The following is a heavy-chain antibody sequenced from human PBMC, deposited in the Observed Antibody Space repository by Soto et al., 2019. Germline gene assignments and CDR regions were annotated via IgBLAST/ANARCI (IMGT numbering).Heavy chain of an antibody. Sequence: SETLSLTCTVSGGSISSYYWSWIRQPPGKGLEWIGYIYYSGSTNYNPSLKSRVTISVDTSKNQFSLKLSSVTAADTAVYYCARVYGYDAFDIWGQGTMVTVSS. CDR3: ARVYGYDAFDI. D-gene: IGHD4-17*01. CDR2: IYYSGST. V-gene: IGHV4-59*01. CDR1: GGSISSYY. J-gene: IGHJ3*02.